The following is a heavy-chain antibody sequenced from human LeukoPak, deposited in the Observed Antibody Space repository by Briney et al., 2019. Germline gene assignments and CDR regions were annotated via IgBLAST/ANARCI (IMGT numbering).Heavy chain of an antibody. CDR1: GGSISSSSYY. CDR3: ASGRAHSSSWFLFDY. Sequence: SETLSLTCTVSGGSISSSSYYWGWIRQPPGKGLEWIGSIYYSGSTYYNPSLKSRVTISVDTSKDQFSLKLSSVTAADTAVYYCASGRAHSSSWFLFDYWGQGTLVTVSS. J-gene: IGHJ4*02. CDR2: IYYSGST. D-gene: IGHD6-13*01. V-gene: IGHV4-39*07.